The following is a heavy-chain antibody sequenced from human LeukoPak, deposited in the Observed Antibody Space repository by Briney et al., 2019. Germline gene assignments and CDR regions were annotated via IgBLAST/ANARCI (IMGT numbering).Heavy chain of an antibody. D-gene: IGHD4/OR15-4a*01. Sequence: PGGSLRLSCAASGFTFTNSGMHWVRQAPGKGLEWVAVISYDGSIKYYADSVKGRFTISRDNSKSTLDLQMNSLRAEDTAVYYCAKDHGTWANRNWFDPWGQGTLVTVSS. CDR2: ISYDGSIK. V-gene: IGHV3-30*18. J-gene: IGHJ5*02. CDR3: AKDHGTWANRNWFDP. CDR1: GFTFTNSG.